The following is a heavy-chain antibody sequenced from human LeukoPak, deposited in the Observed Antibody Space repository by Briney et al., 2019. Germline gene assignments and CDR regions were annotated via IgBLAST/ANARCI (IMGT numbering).Heavy chain of an antibody. V-gene: IGHV3-30*18. J-gene: IGHJ3*02. Sequence: PGGSLRLSCAASGFTFSSYGMHWVRQAPGKGLEWVAVISYDGSNKYYADSVKGRFTISRGNSKNTLYLQMNSLRAEDTAVYYCAKGRRQGVTNAFDIWGQGTMVTVSS. CDR1: GFTFSSYG. CDR2: ISYDGSNK. D-gene: IGHD4-17*01. CDR3: AKGRRQGVTNAFDI.